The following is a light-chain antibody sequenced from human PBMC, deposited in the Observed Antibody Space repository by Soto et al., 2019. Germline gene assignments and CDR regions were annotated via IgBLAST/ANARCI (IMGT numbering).Light chain of an antibody. CDR2: GAS. CDR3: QQYGSPLT. CDR1: QSVSSN. Sequence: VMTQSPATLSVSPGERATLSCRASQSVSSNLAWYQQKRGQAPRLLIYGASSRATGIPDRFSGSGSGTDFTLTISRLEPEDFAVYYCQQYGSPLTFGGGTKVDIK. J-gene: IGKJ4*01. V-gene: IGKV3-20*01.